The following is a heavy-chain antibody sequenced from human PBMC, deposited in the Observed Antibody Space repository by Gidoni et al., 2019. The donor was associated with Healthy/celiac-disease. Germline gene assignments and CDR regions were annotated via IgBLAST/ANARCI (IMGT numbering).Heavy chain of an antibody. Sequence: QVQLQESGPGLVKPSETLSLTCTVSGGSISSYSWSWIRQPPGKGLEWIGYIYYSGSTNYNPSLKSRVTISVDTSKNQFSLKLSSVTAADTAVYYCASANYDFWSGYPNGYYFDYWGQGTLVTVSS. J-gene: IGHJ4*02. V-gene: IGHV4-59*01. D-gene: IGHD3-3*01. CDR1: GGSISSYS. CDR2: IYYSGST. CDR3: ASANYDFWSGYPNGYYFDY.